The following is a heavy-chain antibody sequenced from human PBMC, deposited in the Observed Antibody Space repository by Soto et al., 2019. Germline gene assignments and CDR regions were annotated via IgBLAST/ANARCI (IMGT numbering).Heavy chain of an antibody. J-gene: IGHJ3*02. V-gene: IGHV3-33*01. D-gene: IGHD4-17*01. Sequence: QVQLVESGGGVVQPGRSLRLSCAASGFTFSSYGMHWVRQAPGKGLEWVAVIWYDGSNKYYADSVKGRFTISRDNSKNTLYLQMNSLRAEDTAVYYCARDRLDYGDRRADHDAFDIWGQGTMVTVSS. CDR3: ARDRLDYGDRRADHDAFDI. CDR1: GFTFSSYG. CDR2: IWYDGSNK.